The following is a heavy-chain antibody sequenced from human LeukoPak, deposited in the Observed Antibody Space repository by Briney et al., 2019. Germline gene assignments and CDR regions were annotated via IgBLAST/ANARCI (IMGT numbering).Heavy chain of an antibody. CDR2: IWYDGSNK. Sequence: GRSLRLSCAASGFTFSSYGMHWVRQAPGKGLGWVAVIWYDGSNKYYADSVKGRFTISRDNSKNTLYLQMNSLRAEDTAVYYCARDAGYSYGYGTHFDYWGQGTLVTVSS. CDR1: GFTFSSYG. CDR3: ARDAGYSYGYGTHFDY. V-gene: IGHV3-33*01. J-gene: IGHJ4*02. D-gene: IGHD5-18*01.